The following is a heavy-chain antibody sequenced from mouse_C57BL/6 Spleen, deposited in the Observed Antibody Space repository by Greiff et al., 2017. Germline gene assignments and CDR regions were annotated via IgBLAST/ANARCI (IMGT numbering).Heavy chain of an antibody. CDR3: ARSGLLYPYYYARDY. CDR2: IYPGSGNT. Sequence: HLVESGPELVKPGASVKISCKASGFTFTDYYINWVKQRPGQGLEWIGWIYPGSGNTKYNEKFKGKATLTVDTSSSTAYMQLSSLTSEDSAGYFSARSGLLYPYYYARDYWGQGTSVTVSS. J-gene: IGHJ4*01. V-gene: IGHV1-84*01. CDR1: GFTFTDYY. D-gene: IGHD2-10*01.